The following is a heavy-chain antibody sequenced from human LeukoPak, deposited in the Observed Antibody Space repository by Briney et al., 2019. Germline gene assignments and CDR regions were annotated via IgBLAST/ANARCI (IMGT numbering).Heavy chain of an antibody. CDR3: ARKYTTSYYSIDY. CDR2: ISFDATKE. V-gene: IGHV3-30*04. CDR1: GFTFNKYD. J-gene: IGHJ4*02. D-gene: IGHD2-2*01. Sequence: GGSLRLSCASSGFTFNKYDMHWVRQAPGTWLDWVAFISFDATKEHYADSVKGRFTISRDNTKQTVYLQMNNLKPEDTALYYCARKYTTSYYSIDYWGQGTLVTVSS.